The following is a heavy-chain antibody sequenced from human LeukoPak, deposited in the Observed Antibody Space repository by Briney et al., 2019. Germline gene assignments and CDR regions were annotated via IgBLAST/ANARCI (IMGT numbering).Heavy chain of an antibody. J-gene: IGHJ4*02. D-gene: IGHD2-15*01. CDR3: ARGPALRLWAAGFDY. V-gene: IGHV4-34*01. Sequence: SETLSLTCAVYGGTFSGYYWSWIRQPPGKGLEWIGEINHSGSNNYDPSLKSRVTISVDTSKNQFSLKLSSVTAADTAVYYCARGPALRLWAAGFDYWGQGTLVTVSS. CDR2: INHSGSN. CDR1: GGTFSGYY.